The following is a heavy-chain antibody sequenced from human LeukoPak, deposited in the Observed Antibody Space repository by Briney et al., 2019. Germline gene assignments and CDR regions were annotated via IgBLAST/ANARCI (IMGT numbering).Heavy chain of an antibody. V-gene: IGHV4-39*07. D-gene: IGHD6-13*01. CDR1: GGSISSSSYY. CDR2: TYYSGST. CDR3: ARASIAAAGTGAFDI. J-gene: IGHJ3*02. Sequence: SETLSLTCTVSGGSISSSSYYWGWIRQPPGKGLEWIGSTYYSGSTYYNPSLKSRVTISVDTSKNQFSLKLSSVTAADTAVYYCARASIAAAGTGAFDIWGQGTMVTVSS.